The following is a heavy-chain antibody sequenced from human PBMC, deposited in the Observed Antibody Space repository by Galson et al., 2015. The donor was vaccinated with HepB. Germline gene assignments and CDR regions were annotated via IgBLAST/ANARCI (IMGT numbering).Heavy chain of an antibody. CDR2: IIPIFGIA. CDR1: GGTFSSYA. J-gene: IGHJ6*02. CDR3: ARALRPTYYYGSGSYYKWSYGMDV. V-gene: IGHV1-69*13. D-gene: IGHD3-10*01. Sequence: SVKVSCKASGGTFSSYAISWVRQAPGQGLEWMGGIIPIFGIANYAQKFQGRVTITADESTSTAYMELSSLRSEDTAVYYCARALRPTYYYGSGSYYKWSYGMDVWGQGTLVTVSS.